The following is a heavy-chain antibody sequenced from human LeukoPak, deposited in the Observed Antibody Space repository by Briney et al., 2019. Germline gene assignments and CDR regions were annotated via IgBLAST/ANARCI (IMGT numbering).Heavy chain of an antibody. CDR2: LSGGGGGS. CDR3: AKEKTGKFDFDY. Sequence: QPGGSLRLSCAVSGITIRTYAMSWVRQAPGKGPEWVSSLSGGGGGSYYADSVKGRVTVSRDDSKNTLYLQMNSLRAEDTAVYYCAKEKTGKFDFDYWGQGTLVTVSS. V-gene: IGHV3-23*01. J-gene: IGHJ4*02. CDR1: GITIRTYA. D-gene: IGHD3-10*01.